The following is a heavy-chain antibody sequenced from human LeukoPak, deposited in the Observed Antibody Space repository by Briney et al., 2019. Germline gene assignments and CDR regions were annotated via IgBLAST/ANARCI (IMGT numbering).Heavy chain of an antibody. CDR1: GGTFRSHI. Sequence: SVKVCCKTSGGTFRSHIFSWVRQAPGQGLEWMGRITPVIDSAKYAQKFRDRLTITADTSTGTAYMELSSLTPDDTALYYCTRVNLRGSQYNWFDPWGQGTLVIVSS. V-gene: IGHV1-69*08. J-gene: IGHJ5*02. CDR2: ITPVIDSA. D-gene: IGHD1-26*01. CDR3: TRVNLRGSQYNWFDP.